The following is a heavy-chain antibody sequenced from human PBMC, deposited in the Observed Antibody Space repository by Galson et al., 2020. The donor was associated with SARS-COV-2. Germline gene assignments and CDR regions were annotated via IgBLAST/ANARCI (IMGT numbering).Heavy chain of an antibody. J-gene: IGHJ4*02. CDR2: IWYDGSNK. CDR1: GFTFSSYG. D-gene: IGHD6-19*01. V-gene: IGHV3-33*01. CDR3: ARDRDSSGEYYFDY. Sequence: GESLKIPCAASGFTFSSYGMHWVRQAPGKGLEWVAVIWYDGSNKYYADSVKGRFTISRDNSKNTLYLQMNSLRAEDTAVYYCARDRDSSGEYYFDYWGQGTLVTVSS.